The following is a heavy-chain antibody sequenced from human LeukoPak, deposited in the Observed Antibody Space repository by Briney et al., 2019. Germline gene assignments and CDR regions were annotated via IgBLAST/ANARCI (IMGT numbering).Heavy chain of an antibody. Sequence: ASVKVSCKASGYTFTSYGISWVRQAPGQGLEWMGWISAYNGNTNYAQKLQGRVTMTTDTSTCTAYMELRSLRSDDTAVYYCARDEALLPKTERNYYYYYGMDVWGQGTTVTVSS. CDR1: GYTFTSYG. D-gene: IGHD2-15*01. CDR2: ISAYNGNT. V-gene: IGHV1-18*01. J-gene: IGHJ6*02. CDR3: ARDEALLPKTERNYYYYYGMDV.